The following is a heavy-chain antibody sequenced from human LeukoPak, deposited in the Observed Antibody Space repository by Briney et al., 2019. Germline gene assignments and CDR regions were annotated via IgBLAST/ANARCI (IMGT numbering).Heavy chain of an antibody. CDR3: ARASPVCGSCYLDY. Sequence: PGGSLRLSCGASGFSISSYWMTWVRHAPGKGLEWVANINQDGSEKYYVDSVKGRSTISRDNAKNSLYLQMNSLTVEDMGVYYCARASPVCGSCYLDYWGQGALVTVSS. D-gene: IGHD2-21*01. V-gene: IGHV3-7*01. J-gene: IGHJ4*02. CDR1: GFSISSYW. CDR2: INQDGSEK.